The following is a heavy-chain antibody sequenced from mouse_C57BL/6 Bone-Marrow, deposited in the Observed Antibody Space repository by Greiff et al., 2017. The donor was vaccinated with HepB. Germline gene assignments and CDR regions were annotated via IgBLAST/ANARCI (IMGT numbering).Heavy chain of an antibody. CDR1: GFNIKDDY. V-gene: IGHV14-4*01. D-gene: IGHD2-4*01. CDR3: TTPYYDYEDY. CDR2: IDPENGDT. Sequence: EVKLQESGAELVRPGASVKLSCTASGFNIKDDYMHWVKQRPEQGLEWIGWIDPENGDTEYASKFQGKATITADTSSNTAYLQLSSLTSEDTAVYYCTTPYYDYEDYWGQGTTLTVSS. J-gene: IGHJ2*01.